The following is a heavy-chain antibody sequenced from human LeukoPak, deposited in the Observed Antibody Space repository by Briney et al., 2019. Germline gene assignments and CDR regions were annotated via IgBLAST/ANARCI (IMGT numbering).Heavy chain of an antibody. D-gene: IGHD1-20*01. J-gene: IGHJ4*02. Sequence: ASVKVSCKASGYTFTSYYMHWVRQAPGQGLEWMGIINPSGGSTSYAQKFQGRVTMTRDMSTSTVYMELSSLRAEDTAVYYCAKGRITGTQYFDYWGQGTLVTVSS. CDR3: AKGRITGTQYFDY. CDR2: INPSGGST. V-gene: IGHV1-46*01. CDR1: GYTFTSYY.